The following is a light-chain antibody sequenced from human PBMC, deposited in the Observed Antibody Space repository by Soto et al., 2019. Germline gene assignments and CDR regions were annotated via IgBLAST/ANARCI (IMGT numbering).Light chain of an antibody. CDR2: GAS. V-gene: IGKV3-20*01. Sequence: EIVLTQSPGTLSLSPGERATLSCRASQSVSSSYLAWYQQKPGQAPRLLIYGASSRATGIPDRFSGSGSGTGFTLTSSRLEPEDFAVYYCQQYGSSSWTFGQGTTVEIK. CDR3: QQYGSSSWT. J-gene: IGKJ1*01. CDR1: QSVSSSY.